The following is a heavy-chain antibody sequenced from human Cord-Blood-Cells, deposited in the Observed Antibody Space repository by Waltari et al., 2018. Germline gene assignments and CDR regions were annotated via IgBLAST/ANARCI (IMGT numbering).Heavy chain of an antibody. CDR2: IIPIFGTA. J-gene: IGHJ4*02. CDR1: GGPFSSYA. Sequence: QVQLVQSGAEVKKPGSSVKVSCKASGGPFSSYAISWVRQAPGQGLEWMGGIIPIFGTANYAQKFQGRVTITADESTSTAYMELGSLRSEDTAVYYCARRGGANDYGGTPYDYWGQGTLVTVSS. V-gene: IGHV1-69*01. D-gene: IGHD4-17*01. CDR3: ARRGGANDYGGTPYDY.